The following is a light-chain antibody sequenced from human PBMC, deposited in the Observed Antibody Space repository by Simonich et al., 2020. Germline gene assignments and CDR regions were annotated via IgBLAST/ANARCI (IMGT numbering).Light chain of an antibody. Sequence: DIQMTQSPSTLSASVGDRVTITCRASQSISSWLAWYQQKPGKAPKLLTYTASRLESGVPSRFSGSGSGTEFTLTISSLQPDDFATYYCQQYNSYSRTFGQGTKVEIK. V-gene: IGKV1-5*03. CDR2: TAS. CDR3: QQYNSYSRT. J-gene: IGKJ1*01. CDR1: QSISSW.